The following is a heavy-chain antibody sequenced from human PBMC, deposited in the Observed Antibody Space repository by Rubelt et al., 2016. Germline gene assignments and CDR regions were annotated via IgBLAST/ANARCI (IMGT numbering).Heavy chain of an antibody. CDR1: GFTFRIYS. V-gene: IGHV3-48*04. Sequence: EVRLVESGGGLEQPGGSLRLSCVASGFTFRIYSMNWVRQAPGKGLEWISYISGSTGIIYYADSVKGRFTISRDNAKNALHLQMNGPGVEDTAVYYCARASTKYSDTLTGYYDYLDYWGQGALVTVSS. J-gene: IGHJ4*02. D-gene: IGHD3-9*01. CDR3: ARASTKYSDTLTGYYDYLDY. CDR2: ISGSTGII.